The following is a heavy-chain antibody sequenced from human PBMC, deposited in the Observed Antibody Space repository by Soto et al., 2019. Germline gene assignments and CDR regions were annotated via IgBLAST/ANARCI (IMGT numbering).Heavy chain of an antibody. CDR2: ITGNGGNT. CDR3: VKRDYSESSSFFPLFDH. CDR1: GFTFSGYA. Sequence: PGGSLRLSCEASGFTFSGYAMSWVRQAPGKGLEWVSGITGNGGNTYYADSVKGRFTISRDNSRNTLYLEMNSLGAEDTATYYCVKRDYSESSSFFPLFDHWGQGTLVTVSS. V-gene: IGHV3-23*01. D-gene: IGHD3-22*01. J-gene: IGHJ4*02.